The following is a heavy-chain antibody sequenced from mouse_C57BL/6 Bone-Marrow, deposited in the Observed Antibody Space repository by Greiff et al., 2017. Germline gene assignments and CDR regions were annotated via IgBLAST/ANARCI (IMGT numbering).Heavy chain of an antibody. CDR2: INPGSGGT. CDR1: GYAFTNYL. V-gene: IGHV1-54*01. Sequence: QVQLQQSGAELVRPGPSVKVSCKASGYAFTNYLIEWVKQRPGQGLEWIGVINPGSGGTNYNEKFKGKATLTADKSSSTAYMQLSSLTSEDSAVYFCARLNYGSSYASFAYWGQGTLVTVSA. J-gene: IGHJ3*01. CDR3: ARLNYGSSYASFAY. D-gene: IGHD1-1*01.